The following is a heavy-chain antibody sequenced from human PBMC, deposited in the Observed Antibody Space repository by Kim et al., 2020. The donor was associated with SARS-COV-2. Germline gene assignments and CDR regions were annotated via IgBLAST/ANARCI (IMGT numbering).Heavy chain of an antibody. Sequence: KSYADSVKGRFTISGDNSKNTLFLQMNSLRAADTAVYYWARDRGPGDFDYWGQGTLVTVSS. CDR2: K. CDR3: ARDRGPGDFDY. V-gene: IGHV3-30*01. J-gene: IGHJ4*02. D-gene: IGHD7-27*01.